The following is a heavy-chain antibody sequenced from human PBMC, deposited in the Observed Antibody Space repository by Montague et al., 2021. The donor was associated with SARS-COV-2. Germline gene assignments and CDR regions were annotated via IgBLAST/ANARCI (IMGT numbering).Heavy chain of an antibody. J-gene: IGHJ4*02. CDR1: GFTFTSSA. CDR2: IVVGSGNT. CDR3: AARGFGESNGDLFDY. V-gene: IGHV1-58*02. D-gene: IGHD3-10*01. Sequence: SVKVSCKASGFTFTSSAMQWVRQARGQRLEWIGWIVVGSGNTNYAQKFQERVAITRDMSTSTAYMELSSLRSEDTAVYYCAARGFGESNGDLFDYRGQGTLVTVSS.